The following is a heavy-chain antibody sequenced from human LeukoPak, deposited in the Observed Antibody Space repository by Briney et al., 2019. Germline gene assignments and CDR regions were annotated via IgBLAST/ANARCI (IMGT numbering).Heavy chain of an antibody. V-gene: IGHV4-38-2*02. D-gene: IGHD3-22*01. Sequence: SETLSLTCTVSGYSISSGYYWGWIRQPPGKGLEWIASMSYSGSTYYNPSLKSRVTISVDTSRNQFSLKLSSVTAADTAVYYCARAPYYYDSSGYYNRDAFDIWGQGTMVTVSS. CDR1: GYSISSGYY. CDR2: MSYSGST. J-gene: IGHJ3*02. CDR3: ARAPYYYDSSGYYNRDAFDI.